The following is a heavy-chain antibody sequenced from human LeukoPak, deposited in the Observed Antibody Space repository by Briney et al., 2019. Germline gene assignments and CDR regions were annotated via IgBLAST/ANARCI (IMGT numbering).Heavy chain of an antibody. Sequence: SETLSLTCTVSGGSISSYYWSWIRQPPGKGLEWIGYMYYSGSTYYNPSLKSRVTISIDTSKNQFSLKLSSVTAADTAVYYCARPSRSVSTAGAFDIWGQGTMVTVSS. V-gene: IGHV4-59*01. J-gene: IGHJ3*02. CDR1: GGSISSYY. CDR3: ARPSRSVSTAGAFDI. D-gene: IGHD5/OR15-5a*01. CDR2: MYYSGST.